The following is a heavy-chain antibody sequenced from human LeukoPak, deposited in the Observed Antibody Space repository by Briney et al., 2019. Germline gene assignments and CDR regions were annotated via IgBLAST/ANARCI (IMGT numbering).Heavy chain of an antibody. CDR2: INPNSGGT. D-gene: IGHD3-22*01. CDR1: GYTFTGYY. J-gene: IGHJ6*03. Sequence: ASVKVSCKASGYTFTGYYMHWVRQAPGQGLEWMGWINPNSGGTNYAQKFQGRVTMTRDTSISTAYMELSRLRSDDTAVYYCAREHYYDSSGYYQRPTYYYYYYMDVWGKGTTVTVSS. V-gene: IGHV1-2*02. CDR3: AREHYYDSSGYYQRPTYYYYYYMDV.